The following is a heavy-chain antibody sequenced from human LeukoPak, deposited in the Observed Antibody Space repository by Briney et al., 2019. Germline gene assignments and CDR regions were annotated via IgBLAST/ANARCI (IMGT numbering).Heavy chain of an antibody. J-gene: IGHJ4*02. CDR2: INSNSGSI. CDR1: GFTFDDYA. Sequence: PGGSLRLSRAASGFTFDDYAMHWVRQAPGKGLEWVLGINSNSGSIGYADSVKGRFTISRDNARNSLYLQMNSLRPEDTAVYYCAVLPNYYDSSGYYRYWGQGTLVTVSS. CDR3: AVLPNYYDSSGYYRY. D-gene: IGHD3-22*01. V-gene: IGHV3-9*01.